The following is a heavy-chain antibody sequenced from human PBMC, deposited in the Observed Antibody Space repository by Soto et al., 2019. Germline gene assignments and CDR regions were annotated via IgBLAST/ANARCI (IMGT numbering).Heavy chain of an antibody. CDR3: ASHSTRYNWLDP. CDR2: IYFRGTT. J-gene: IGHJ5*02. Sequence: QLQLQESGPGLVKPSETLSLTCTVSGGSISSSTYYWAWIRQPPGKGLEWIGSIYFRGTTYYNPSLKSRVTISVDTSRKQFSLKLSSVTAADTAVYYCASHSTRYNWLDPWGQGTLVTVSS. D-gene: IGHD2-2*01. CDR1: GGSISSSTYY. V-gene: IGHV4-39*01.